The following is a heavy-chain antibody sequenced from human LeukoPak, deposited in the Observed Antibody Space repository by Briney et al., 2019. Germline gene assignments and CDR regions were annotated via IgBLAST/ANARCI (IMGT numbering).Heavy chain of an antibody. CDR3: ARDLSAAFDF. Sequence: GGSLRLSCAASGFTFSSYGMHWVRQAPGKGLEWVARLVYDARSDYANSVKGRFSISRDDSKNTLFLDMSNLRVEDTALYYCARDLSAAFDFWGQGVLVTVSS. V-gene: IGHV3-33*08. D-gene: IGHD6-19*01. J-gene: IGHJ4*02. CDR2: LVYDARS. CDR1: GFTFSSYG.